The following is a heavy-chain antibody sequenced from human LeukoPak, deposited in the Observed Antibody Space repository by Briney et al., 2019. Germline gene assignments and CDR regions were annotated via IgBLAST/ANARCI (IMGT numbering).Heavy chain of an antibody. CDR1: GFSFSSYA. CDR3: AKRETYYFDY. V-gene: IGHV3-23*01. Sequence: GGSLRLSCAASGFSFSSYAMSGVRQAPGKGLEWVSSITNTGGGTFYADSVKGRFTISRDNSRNTLYLLMNSLRADDTAVYYCAKRETYYFDYWGQGTLVAVSS. CDR2: ITNTGGGT. J-gene: IGHJ4*02.